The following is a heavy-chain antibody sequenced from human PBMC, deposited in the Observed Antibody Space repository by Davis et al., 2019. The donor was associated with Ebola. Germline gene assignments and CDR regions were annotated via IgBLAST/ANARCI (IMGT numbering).Heavy chain of an antibody. CDR2: INPNSGGT. CDR1: GYTFTGYY. V-gene: IGHV1-2*02. CDR3: ARAGYCGGDCDTNFDY. J-gene: IGHJ4*02. D-gene: IGHD2-21*02. Sequence: ASVKVSCKASGYTFTGYYMHWVRQAPGQGLEWMGWINPNSGGTNYAQKFQGRVTMTRDTSISTAYMELSRLRSDDTAVYYCARAGYCGGDCDTNFDYWGQGTLVTVSS.